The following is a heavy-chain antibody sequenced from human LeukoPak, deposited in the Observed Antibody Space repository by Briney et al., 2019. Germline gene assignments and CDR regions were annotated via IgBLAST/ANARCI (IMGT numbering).Heavy chain of an antibody. V-gene: IGHV3-48*03. CDR3: AREGGYCSSVTCRAFDI. CDR2: ISRSGDTI. CDR1: GFTFSSYE. Sequence: GGSLRLSCAASGFTFSSYEMNWVRQAPGKGLEWISYISRSGDTIYYADSVKGRFTISRDNAKNSLYLQMNSLRAEDTTTYYCAREGGYCSSVTCRAFDIWGQGTMVTVSS. J-gene: IGHJ3*02. D-gene: IGHD2-2*01.